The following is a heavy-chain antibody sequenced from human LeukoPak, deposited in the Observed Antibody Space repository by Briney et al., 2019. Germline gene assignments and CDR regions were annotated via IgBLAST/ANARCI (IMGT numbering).Heavy chain of an antibody. CDR2: INSDGSST. D-gene: IGHD6-13*01. CDR1: GFTFSSYG. Sequence: GGSLRLSCAASGFTFSSYGMSWVRHAPGKGLVWVSRINSDGSSTSYADSVKGRFTISRDNAKNTLYLQMNSLRAEDTAVYYCARVARSSSWGYYYYYYYMDVWGKGTTVTVSS. V-gene: IGHV3-74*01. CDR3: ARVARSSSWGYYYYYYYMDV. J-gene: IGHJ6*03.